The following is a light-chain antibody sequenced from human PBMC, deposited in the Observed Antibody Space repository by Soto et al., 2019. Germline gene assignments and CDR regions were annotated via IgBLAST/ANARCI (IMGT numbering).Light chain of an antibody. CDR1: SSDVGGYNY. CDR3: SSFTSSSTWV. Sequence: QSALTQPASVSRSPGQSITISCTGTSSDVGGYNYVSWYQHHPGKVPKLMIYEVSNRPSGISNRFSASKSGNTASLTISGLQAEDEADYYCSSFTSSSTWVFGGGTKLTVL. V-gene: IGLV2-14*01. CDR2: EVS. J-gene: IGLJ3*02.